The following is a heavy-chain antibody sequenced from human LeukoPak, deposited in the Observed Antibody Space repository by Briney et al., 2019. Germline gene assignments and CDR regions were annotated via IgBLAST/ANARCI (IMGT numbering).Heavy chain of an antibody. V-gene: IGHV4-38-2*01. CDR1: GYSISSGCY. J-gene: IGHJ4*02. CDR3: ARHDWGRPPSYFDY. CDR2: IYHSGST. Sequence: SETLSLTCAVSGYSISSGCYWGWIRQPPGKGLEWIGSIYHSGSTYYNPSLKSRVTISVDTSKNQFSLKLNSVTAADTAVYYCARHDWGRPPSYFDYWGQGTLVTVSS. D-gene: IGHD3-9*01.